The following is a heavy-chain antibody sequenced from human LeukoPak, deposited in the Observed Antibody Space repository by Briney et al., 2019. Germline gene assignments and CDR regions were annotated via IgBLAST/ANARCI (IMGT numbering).Heavy chain of an antibody. CDR1: GYSFTSYW. CDR2: IYPGYSDT. J-gene: IGHJ4*02. D-gene: IGHD1-26*01. V-gene: IGHV5-51*01. CDR3: ARGSGSYHTAYMN. Sequence: GESLKISCKGYGYSFTSYWIGRVRQMPGKGLEWMGIIYPGYSDTRYSPSFQGQVTISADKSLSTAYLQWSSLKASDTAMYYCARGSGSYHTAYMNWGQGSPVTVSS.